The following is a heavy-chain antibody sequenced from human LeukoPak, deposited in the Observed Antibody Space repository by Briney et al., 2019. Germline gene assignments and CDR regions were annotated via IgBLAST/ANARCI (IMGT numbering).Heavy chain of an antibody. Sequence: SETLSLTCTVAGGSISSSSYYWGWIRQPPGKGLEWIGSIYYSGSTYYNPSLKSRVTISVDTSKNQFSLKLSSVTAADTAVYYCARLYGDYVGFWGRGTLVTVSS. CDR3: ARLYGDYVGF. V-gene: IGHV4-39*01. CDR1: GGSISSSSYY. D-gene: IGHD4-17*01. J-gene: IGHJ4*02. CDR2: IYYSGST.